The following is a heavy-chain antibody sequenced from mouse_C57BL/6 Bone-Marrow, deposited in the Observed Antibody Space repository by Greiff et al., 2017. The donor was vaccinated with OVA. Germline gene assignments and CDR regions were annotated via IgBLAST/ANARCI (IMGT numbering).Heavy chain of an antibody. D-gene: IGHD4-1*01. CDR2: IHPNSGST. J-gene: IGHJ1*03. Sequence: VQLQQPGAELVKPGASVKLSCKASGYTFTSYWMHWVKQRPGQGLEWIGMIHPNSGSTNYNEKFKSKATLTVDKSSSTAYMQLSSLTSEDSAVYYCARLTGRRYCDVWGTGTTVTVSS. CDR3: ARLTGRRYCDV. V-gene: IGHV1-64*01. CDR1: GYTFTSYW.